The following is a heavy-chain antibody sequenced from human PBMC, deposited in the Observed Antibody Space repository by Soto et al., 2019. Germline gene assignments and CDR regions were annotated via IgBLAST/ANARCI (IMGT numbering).Heavy chain of an antibody. V-gene: IGHV4-39*01. J-gene: IGHJ4*02. CDR2: IYYSGST. Sequence: QLQLQESGPGLVKPSETLSLTCTVSGGSISSSSYYWGWIHQPPGKGLEWIGSIYYSGSTYYNPSLKSRVTISVDTSKNQFSLKLSSVTAADTAVYYCARVRTLTLTFDYWGQGTLVTVSS. D-gene: IGHD2-21*02. CDR1: GGSISSSSYY. CDR3: ARVRTLTLTFDY.